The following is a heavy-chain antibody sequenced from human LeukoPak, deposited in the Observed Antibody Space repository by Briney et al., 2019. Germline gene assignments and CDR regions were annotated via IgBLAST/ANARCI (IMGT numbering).Heavy chain of an antibody. CDR2: INHSGST. V-gene: IGHV4-34*01. D-gene: IGHD6-19*01. CDR1: GGSFSGYY. J-gene: IGHJ4*02. Sequence: SETLSLTCAVYGGSFSGYYWSWIRQPPGKGLEWIGEINHSGSTNYNPSLKSRVTISVDTSKNQLSLKLSSVTAADTAVYYCARGIAVAGTVGYFDYWGQGTLVTVSS. CDR3: ARGIAVAGTVGYFDY.